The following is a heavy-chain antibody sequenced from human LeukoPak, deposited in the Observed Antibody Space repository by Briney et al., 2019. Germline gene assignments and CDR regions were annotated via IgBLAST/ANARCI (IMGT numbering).Heavy chain of an antibody. CDR2: LYNSGST. D-gene: IGHD3-10*01. CDR1: GGSISSYY. Sequence: SETLSLTCTVSGGSISSYYWSWIRQPPGKGLEWIGCLYNSGSTNYSPSLKSRVTISVDTSKNQFSLKLSSVTAADTAVYYCARAPYGAGSKPYYFDYWGQGTLGTVSS. J-gene: IGHJ4*02. V-gene: IGHV4-59*01. CDR3: ARAPYGAGSKPYYFDY.